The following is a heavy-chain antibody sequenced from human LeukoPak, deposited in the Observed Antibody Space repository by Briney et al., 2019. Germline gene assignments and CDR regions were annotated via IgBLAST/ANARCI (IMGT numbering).Heavy chain of an antibody. Sequence: AVLSYDGSNKYYADSVKGRFTISRDNSKNTLYLQMNSLRAEDTAVYYCAKEMATIAGGFDYWGQGTLVTVSS. CDR2: LSYDGSNK. J-gene: IGHJ4*02. CDR3: AKEMATIAGGFDY. D-gene: IGHD5-24*01. V-gene: IGHV3-30*18.